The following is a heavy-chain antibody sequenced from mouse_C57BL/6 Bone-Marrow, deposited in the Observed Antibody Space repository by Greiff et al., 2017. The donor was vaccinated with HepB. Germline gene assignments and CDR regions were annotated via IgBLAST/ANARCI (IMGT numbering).Heavy chain of an antibody. CDR2: IWTGGGT. CDR3: ASTYYGSYYYAMDY. Sequence: VHLVESGPGLVAPSQSLSITCTVSGFSLTSYAISWVRQPPGKGLEWLGVIWTGGGTNYNSALKSRLSISKDNSKSQVFLKMNSLQTDDTARYYCASTYYGSYYYAMDYWGQGTSVTVSS. J-gene: IGHJ4*01. V-gene: IGHV2-9-1*01. CDR1: GFSLTSYA. D-gene: IGHD1-1*01.